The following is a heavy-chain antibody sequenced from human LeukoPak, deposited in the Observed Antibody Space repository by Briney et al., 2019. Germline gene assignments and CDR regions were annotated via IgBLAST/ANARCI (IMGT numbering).Heavy chain of an antibody. CDR1: GFTFTSSA. J-gene: IGHJ1*01. Sequence: TGGSLRLSCAGSGFTFTSSAMSWVRQAPGKGLEWVSVISHSGDSTYFADSVKGRFTISRDNSKNTLYLHMNSLRAEDTAVYYCAKDRRSSGNSLLLEHWGQGTLVTVSS. D-gene: IGHD4-23*01. CDR3: AKDRRSSGNSLLLEH. V-gene: IGHV3-23*01. CDR2: ISHSGDST.